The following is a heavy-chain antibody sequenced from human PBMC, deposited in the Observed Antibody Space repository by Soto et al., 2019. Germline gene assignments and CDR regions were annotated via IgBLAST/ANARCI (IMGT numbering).Heavy chain of an antibody. CDR1: GYTFTSYG. Sequence: ASVKVSCKASGYTFTSYGISWVRQAPGQGLEWMGWISAYNGNTNYAQKLQGRVTMTTDTSTSTAYMELRSLRSDDTAVYYCAGGLAVAVPPGAAARYYYGMDVWGQGTTVTVSS. D-gene: IGHD6-19*01. CDR2: ISAYNGNT. CDR3: AGGLAVAVPPGAAARYYYGMDV. V-gene: IGHV1-18*01. J-gene: IGHJ6*02.